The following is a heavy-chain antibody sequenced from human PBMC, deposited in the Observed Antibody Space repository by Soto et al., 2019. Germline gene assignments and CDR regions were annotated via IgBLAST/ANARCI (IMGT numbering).Heavy chain of an antibody. V-gene: IGHV4-59*01. CDR3: ARDRPSGFGELFVDYYYYGMDV. J-gene: IGHJ6*02. CDR1: GGSISSYY. CDR2: IYYSGSI. Sequence: PSETLSLTCTVSGGSISSYYWSWIRQPPGKGLECIGYIYYSGSINYNPSLKSRVTISVDTSKNQFSLKLTSVTAADTAVYYYARDRPSGFGELFVDYYYYGMDVWGQGTTVTVSS. D-gene: IGHD3-10*01.